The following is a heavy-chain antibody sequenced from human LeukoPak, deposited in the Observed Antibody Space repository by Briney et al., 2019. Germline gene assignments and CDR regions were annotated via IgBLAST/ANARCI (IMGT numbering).Heavy chain of an antibody. CDR3: ARNASSGFFND. CDR2: IHHSGSRFETGST. V-gene: IGHV4-38-2*02. Sequence: SETLSLTCTVSGFFIANNNYWGWIRQSPGKGLEWMGSIHHSGSRFETGSTHYNPSFRGRISVSADPSKNHFSLTLRSVTAADTGVYLSARNASSGFFNDWSQGTLVTVSS. D-gene: IGHD6-19*01. J-gene: IGHJ1*01. CDR1: GFFIANNNY.